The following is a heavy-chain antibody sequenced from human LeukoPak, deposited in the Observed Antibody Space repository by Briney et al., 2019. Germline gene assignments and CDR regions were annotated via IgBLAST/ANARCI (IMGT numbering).Heavy chain of an antibody. CDR3: ARRDYSSDAFDI. CDR1: GFTFSSYW. D-gene: IGHD6-13*01. Sequence: QPGGSLRLSCAASGFTFSSYWMHWVRQAPGKGLVWVSRINSDGSSTSYADSVKGRFTISRDNAKNTLYLQMNSLRAEDTAVYYCARRDYSSDAFDIWGQGTMVTVSS. J-gene: IGHJ3*02. CDR2: INSDGSST. V-gene: IGHV3-74*01.